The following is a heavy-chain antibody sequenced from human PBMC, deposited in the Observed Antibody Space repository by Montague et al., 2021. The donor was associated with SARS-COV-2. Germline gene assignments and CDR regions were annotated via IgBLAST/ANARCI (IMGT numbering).Heavy chain of an antibody. J-gene: IGHJ4*02. CDR1: GGSINSSSYY. D-gene: IGHD2-2*01. CDR3: ARHPLGYCSSTSCYVG. Sequence: SETLSLTCTVSGGSINSSSYYWGWIRQPPGKGLEWIGSIYYSGSTYYSPSLKSRVTISVDTSKNQFSLKLSSVTAADTAVHYCARHPLGYCSSTSCYVGWGQGTLVTVSS. CDR2: IYYSGST. V-gene: IGHV4-39*01.